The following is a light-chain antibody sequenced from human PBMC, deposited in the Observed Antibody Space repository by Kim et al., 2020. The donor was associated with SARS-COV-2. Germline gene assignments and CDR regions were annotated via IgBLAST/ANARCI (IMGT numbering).Light chain of an antibody. CDR1: ALPKQY. V-gene: IGLV3-25*03. CDR3: QSADSSGTYWV. Sequence: SYELTQPPSVSVSPGQTARITCSGDALPKQYAYWYQQTPGQAPVLVIYQDSERPSGIPERFSGSSSGTTVTLTISGVQAEDEADYYCQSADSSGTYWVFG. J-gene: IGLJ2*01. CDR2: QDS.